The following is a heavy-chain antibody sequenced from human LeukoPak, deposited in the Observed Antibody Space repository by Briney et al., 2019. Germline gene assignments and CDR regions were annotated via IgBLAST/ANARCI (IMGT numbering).Heavy chain of an antibody. J-gene: IGHJ5*02. CDR3: AKTPGWSYNPVFDP. CDR2: ISSSGDTT. Sequence: GGSLILSCAASGFTFSSYAMTWVRQAPGKGLEWVSGISSSGDTTYYADSVKGRFTISRDNSKNTLYLQMNSLRAEDTAVYYCAKTPGWSYNPVFDPWGQGTLVTVSS. V-gene: IGHV3-23*01. CDR1: GFTFSSYA. D-gene: IGHD1-26*01.